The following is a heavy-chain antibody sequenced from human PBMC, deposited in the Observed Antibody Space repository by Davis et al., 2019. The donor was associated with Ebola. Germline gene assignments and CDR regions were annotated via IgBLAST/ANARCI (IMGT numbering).Heavy chain of an antibody. D-gene: IGHD5-18*01. CDR3: ARVGYSYGYRVFDY. J-gene: IGHJ4*02. V-gene: IGHV4-59*12. CDR2: IYFSGST. Sequence: PGGSLRLSCTVSGGFISSYYWSWIRQPPGRGLEWIGYIYFSGSTTYNPSLKSRVTISVDTSTNQFSLKLSSVTAADTAVYYCARVGYSYGYRVFDYWGQGTLVTVSS. CDR1: GGFISSYY.